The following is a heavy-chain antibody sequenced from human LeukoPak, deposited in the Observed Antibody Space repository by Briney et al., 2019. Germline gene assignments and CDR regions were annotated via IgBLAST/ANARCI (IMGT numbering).Heavy chain of an antibody. J-gene: IGHJ5*02. CDR3: ARGVARSVSYYKEGWFDP. CDR2: INHSGST. CDR1: GGSFSGYY. Sequence: SETLSLTCAVYGGSFSGYYWSWIRQPPGKGLEGIGEINHSGSTNYNPPLKSRVTISVDTSKNQFCLKLSSVTAAETAVYYCARGVARSVSYYKEGWFDPWGQGTLVTVSS. V-gene: IGHV4-34*01. D-gene: IGHD3-10*01.